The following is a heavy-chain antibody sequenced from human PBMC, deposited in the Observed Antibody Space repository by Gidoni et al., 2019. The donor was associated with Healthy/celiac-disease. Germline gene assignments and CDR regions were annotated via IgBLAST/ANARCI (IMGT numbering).Heavy chain of an antibody. D-gene: IGHD2-15*01. V-gene: IGHV3-23*01. Sequence: EVQLLESGGGLVQPGGSLRLSCAASGFTFSSYAMSWVRQAPGTGLEWVSAISGSGGSTYYADSVKGRFTISRDNSKNTLYLQMNSLRAEDTAVYYCASSTEILGRGSQEYCSGGSCYYYYYGMDVWGQGTTVTVSS. CDR2: ISGSGGST. CDR1: GFTFSSYA. J-gene: IGHJ6*02. CDR3: ASSTEILGRGSQEYCSGGSCYYYYYGMDV.